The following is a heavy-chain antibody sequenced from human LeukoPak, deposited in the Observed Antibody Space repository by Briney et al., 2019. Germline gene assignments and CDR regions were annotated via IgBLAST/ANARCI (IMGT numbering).Heavy chain of an antibody. V-gene: IGHV1-2*02. CDR1: GYTFTDYY. CDR2: INPNSGGT. J-gene: IGHJ5*02. Sequence: GASVKVSCKASGYTFTDYYMHWVRQAPGQGLEWMGWINPNSGGTNYAQKFQGRVTMTRDTSISTAYMELMRLRSDDTAVYYCARPTVYGSGSYYSLAFDPWGQGTLVTVSS. CDR3: ARPTVYGSGSYYSLAFDP. D-gene: IGHD3-10*01.